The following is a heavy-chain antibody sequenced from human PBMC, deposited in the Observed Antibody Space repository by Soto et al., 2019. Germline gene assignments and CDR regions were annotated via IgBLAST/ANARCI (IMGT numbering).Heavy chain of an antibody. D-gene: IGHD5-18*01. Sequence: SGGSLRLSCAASGFSFSNYWMHWVRQAPGKGLVWVSRIYSDGSGTMYADSVKGRFTISRDNAKSTLYLQMNSLRAEDTAVYYCATLNSFGSDYWGRGTLVTVSS. V-gene: IGHV3-74*03. CDR2: IYSDGSGT. CDR1: GFSFSNYW. CDR3: ATLNSFGSDY. J-gene: IGHJ4*02.